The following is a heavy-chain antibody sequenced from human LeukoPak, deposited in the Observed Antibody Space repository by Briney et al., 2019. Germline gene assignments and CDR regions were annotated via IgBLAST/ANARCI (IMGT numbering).Heavy chain of an antibody. CDR3: ARWTTTFLDY. Sequence: SETLSLTCTVSGGSISSYYWNWIRQPPGKGLEWIGYIYSGSTNYNPSLKSRVTISVDTSKNQFPLKLRSVTAADTAVYYCARWTTTFLDYWGQGTLVTVSS. D-gene: IGHD1-1*01. CDR2: IYSGST. J-gene: IGHJ4*02. V-gene: IGHV4-59*01. CDR1: GGSISSYY.